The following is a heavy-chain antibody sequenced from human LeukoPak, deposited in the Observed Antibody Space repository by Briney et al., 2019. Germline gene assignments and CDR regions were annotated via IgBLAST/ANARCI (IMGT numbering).Heavy chain of an antibody. D-gene: IGHD5-12*01. J-gene: IGHJ5*02. CDR1: GFTFSSYS. CDR2: ISSSSYI. Sequence: GGSRRLSCAASGFTFSSYSMNWVRQAPGKGLEWVSSISSSSYIYYADSVKGRFTISRDNAKNSLYLQMNSLRAEDTAVYYCARDEGYVLGFDPWGQGTLVTVSS. CDR3: ARDEGYVLGFDP. V-gene: IGHV3-21*01.